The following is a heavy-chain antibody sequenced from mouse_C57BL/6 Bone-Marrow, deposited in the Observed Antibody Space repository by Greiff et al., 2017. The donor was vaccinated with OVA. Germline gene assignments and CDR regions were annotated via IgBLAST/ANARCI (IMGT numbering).Heavy chain of an antibody. J-gene: IGHJ1*03. Sequence: QVQLQQSGAELVKPGASVKMSCKASGYTFTSYWITWVKQRPGQGLEWIGDIYPGSGSTNYNEKFKSKATLTVDTSSSTAYMQLRSLTSEDSAVYYCARRYYGNSYWYFDVWGRGTTVTVSS. CDR2: IYPGSGST. V-gene: IGHV1-55*01. D-gene: IGHD1-1*01. CDR1: GYTFTSYW. CDR3: ARRYYGNSYWYFDV.